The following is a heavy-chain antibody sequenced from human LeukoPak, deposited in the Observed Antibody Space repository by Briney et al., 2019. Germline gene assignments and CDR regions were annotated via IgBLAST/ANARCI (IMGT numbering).Heavy chain of an antibody. CDR3: ARDLYGVSHDY. CDR2: IYSSGST. CDR1: GFTFSSNY. Sequence: PGGSLSLSCAASGFTFSSNYMNWVRQAPGTGLEWVSVIYSSGSTYYADSVKGRFTISRDNSKNTLYLQMNSLRAEDTAVYYCARDLYGVSHDYWGQGTLVTVSS. D-gene: IGHD4-17*01. V-gene: IGHV3-53*01. J-gene: IGHJ4*02.